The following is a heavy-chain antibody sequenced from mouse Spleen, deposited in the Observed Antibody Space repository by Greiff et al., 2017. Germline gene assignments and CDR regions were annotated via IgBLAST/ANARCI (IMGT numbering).Heavy chain of an antibody. CDR1: GFTFSDYY. CDR3: AREGNGYWEYYFDY. Sequence: EVMLVESEGGLVQPGSSMKLSCTASGFTFSDYYMAWVRQVPEKGLEWVANINYDGSSTYYLDSLKSRFIISRDNAKNILYLQMSSLKSEDTATYYCAREGNGYWEYYFDYWGQGTTLTVSS. J-gene: IGHJ2*01. CDR2: INYDGSST. V-gene: IGHV5-16*01. D-gene: IGHD2-3*01.